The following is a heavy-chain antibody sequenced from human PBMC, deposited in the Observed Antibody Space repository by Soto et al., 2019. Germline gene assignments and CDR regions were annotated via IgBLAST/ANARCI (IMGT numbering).Heavy chain of an antibody. J-gene: IGHJ6*03. CDR3: ARISVASRYMDV. CDR1: GGSISSSSYY. Sequence: SETLSLTCTVSGGSISSSSYYWGWIRQSPGKGLEWIGSFYYSGSTYYSPSLRSRVTICGDTSRKQISLRLSSVTAAVTAVYYCARISVASRYMDVGGKGTTVTVSS. D-gene: IGHD5-12*01. CDR2: FYYSGST. V-gene: IGHV4-39*01.